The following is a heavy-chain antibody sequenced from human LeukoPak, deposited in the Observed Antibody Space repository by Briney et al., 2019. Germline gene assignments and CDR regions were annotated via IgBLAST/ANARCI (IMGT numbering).Heavy chain of an antibody. Sequence: SETLSLTCAVSGGSISSSNWWSWVGQPPGKGLEWIGEIYHSGSTNYNPSLKSRVTISVDKSKRQFSLKLSSVAAADTAVYYCARDGRSAWYRGGKFDPWGQGTLVTVSS. J-gene: IGHJ5*02. D-gene: IGHD6-19*01. V-gene: IGHV4-4*02. CDR2: IYHSGST. CDR1: GGSISSSNW. CDR3: ARDGRSAWYRGGKFDP.